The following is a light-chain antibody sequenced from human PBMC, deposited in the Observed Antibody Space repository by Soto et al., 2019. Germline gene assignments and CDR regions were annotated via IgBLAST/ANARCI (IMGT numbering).Light chain of an antibody. V-gene: IGKV3-11*01. CDR1: QIVSRY. CDR2: DTS. CDR3: QQRSSWPPT. Sequence: IVLTQSPGTLSLSPGERATLYCRASQIVSRYLAWYQQRPGQAPRLLIYDTSNRVTGIPARFSGSGSGTDFTLTISSLEPEDFAVYYCQQRSSWPPTFGQGTKVDI. J-gene: IGKJ1*01.